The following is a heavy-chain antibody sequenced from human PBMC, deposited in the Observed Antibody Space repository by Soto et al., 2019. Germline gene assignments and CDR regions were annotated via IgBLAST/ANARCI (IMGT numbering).Heavy chain of an antibody. J-gene: IGHJ6*02. V-gene: IGHV3-30-3*01. CDR3: ARDGDSGSYYLHGMDV. Sequence: GGSLRLSCAASGFTFSSYAMHWVRQAPGKGLEWVAVISYDGSNKYYADSVKGRFTISRDNSKNTLYLQMNSLRAEDTAVYYCARDGDSGSYYLHGMDVWGQGTTVTVSS. CDR2: ISYDGSNK. CDR1: GFTFSSYA. D-gene: IGHD1-26*01.